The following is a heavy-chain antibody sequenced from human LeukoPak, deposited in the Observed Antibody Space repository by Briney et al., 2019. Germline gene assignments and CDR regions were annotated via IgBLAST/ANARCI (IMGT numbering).Heavy chain of an antibody. Sequence: GGSLRLSCAASGFTFSSYGMHWVRQAPGKGLEWVAVIWYDGSNKYYADSVKGRFTISRDNSKNTLYLQMNSLRAEDTAVYYCARDRDIVVGPAEYYYYGMDVWGQGTTVTVSS. V-gene: IGHV3-33*01. CDR1: GFTFSSYG. CDR3: ARDRDIVVGPAEYYYYGMDV. D-gene: IGHD2-2*01. J-gene: IGHJ6*02. CDR2: IWYDGSNK.